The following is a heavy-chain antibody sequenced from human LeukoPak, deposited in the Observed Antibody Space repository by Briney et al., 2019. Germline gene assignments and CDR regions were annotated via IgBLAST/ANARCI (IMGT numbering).Heavy chain of an antibody. J-gene: IGHJ4*02. Sequence: ETLSLTCTVSGGSIRSSSYYWGWIRQPPGKGLEWVSSISGGSTYHADSRKGRFTISRDNSKNTLHLQMNSLRSEDTAVYYCARWDIAGFDYWGQGTLVTVSS. D-gene: IGHD5-12*01. CDR1: GGSIRSSSYY. V-gene: IGHV3-38*02. CDR3: ARWDIAGFDY. CDR2: ISGGST.